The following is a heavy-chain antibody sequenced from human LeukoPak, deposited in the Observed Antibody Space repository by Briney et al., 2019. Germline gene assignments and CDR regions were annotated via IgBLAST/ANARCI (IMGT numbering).Heavy chain of an antibody. CDR3: ARGSSPFDY. V-gene: IGHV4-59*08. CDR2: LYYSGNT. CDR1: GGSISSYY. Sequence: PSETLSLTCTVSGGSISSYYWSWMRQPPGEGLEWIGSLYYSGNTNYNPSLKSRVTISLDTSKNQFSLKLSSVTAADTAVYYCARGSSPFDYWGQGTLVTVSS. J-gene: IGHJ4*02.